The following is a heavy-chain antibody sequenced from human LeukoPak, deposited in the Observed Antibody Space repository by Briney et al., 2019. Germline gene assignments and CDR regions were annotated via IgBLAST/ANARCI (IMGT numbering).Heavy chain of an antibody. CDR3: ARVQDYFWSGRNYYYYYMDV. J-gene: IGHJ6*03. D-gene: IGHD3-3*01. CDR1: GGSISSYY. CDR2: IYTSGST. V-gene: IGHV4-4*07. Sequence: SETLSLTCTVSGGSISSYYWSWIRQPAGKGLEWIRRIYTSGSTNYNPSLKSRVTMSVDTSKNQFSLKLSSVTAADTAVYYCARVQDYFWSGRNYYYYYMDVWGKWTTVTVSS.